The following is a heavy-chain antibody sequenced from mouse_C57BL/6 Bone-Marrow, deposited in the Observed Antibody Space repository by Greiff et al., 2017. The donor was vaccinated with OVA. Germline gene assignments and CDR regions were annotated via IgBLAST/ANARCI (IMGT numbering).Heavy chain of an antibody. CDR3: ARFIYYYGSSYGAMDY. D-gene: IGHD1-1*01. J-gene: IGHJ4*01. CDR2: IYPRDGST. CDR1: GYTFTSYD. Sequence: QVQLQQSGPELVKPGASVKLSCKASGYTFTSYDINWVKQRPGQGLEWIGWIYPRDGSTKYNEKFKGKATLTVDTSSSTAYMELHSLTSEDSAVYFCARFIYYYGSSYGAMDYWGQGTSVTVSS. V-gene: IGHV1-85*01.